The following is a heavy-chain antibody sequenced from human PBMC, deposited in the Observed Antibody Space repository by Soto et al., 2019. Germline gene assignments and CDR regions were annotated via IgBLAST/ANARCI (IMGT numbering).Heavy chain of an antibody. CDR3: SRGPEQFQLLWPIALSYFNS. CDR1: GDSINNGYY. V-gene: IGHV4-31*03. J-gene: IGHJ4*02. CDR2: IYYTGRT. Sequence: VQLQESGPRLVKPSQTLSLTCSVSGDSINNGYYWTWIRQHPGKGLEGIGYIYYTGRTSYNPSLQSRRTITLGTSQKQFSPNLPTATAAAAAAYFCSRGPEQFQLLWPIALSYFNSWGQGILVTVSS. D-gene: IGHD1-1*01.